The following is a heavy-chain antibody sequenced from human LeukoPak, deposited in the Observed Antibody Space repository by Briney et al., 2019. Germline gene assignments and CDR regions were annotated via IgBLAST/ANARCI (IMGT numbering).Heavy chain of an antibody. CDR1: GFTVSSNY. V-gene: IGHV3-66*02. J-gene: IGHJ4*02. Sequence: GGSLRLSCAASGFTVSSNYMSWVRQAPGKGLEWVSVIYSGGSTYYADSVKGRFTISRDNSKNTLYLQMNSLRAEDTAVYYCVRFTYGDYPGGGYFDYWGQGTLVTVSS. D-gene: IGHD4-17*01. CDR2: IYSGGST. CDR3: VRFTYGDYPGGGYFDY.